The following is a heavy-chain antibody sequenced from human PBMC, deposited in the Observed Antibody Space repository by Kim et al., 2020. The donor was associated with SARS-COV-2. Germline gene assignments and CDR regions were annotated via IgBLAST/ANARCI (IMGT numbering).Heavy chain of an antibody. CDR2: IYYSGST. CDR3: ARVSAAAAADY. CDR1: GGSISNYY. D-gene: IGHD6-13*01. Sequence: SETLSLTCTVSGGSISNYYWSWIRQPPGKGLEWVGYIYYSGSTNYNPSLKSRVTISVDTSKNQFSLRLSSVTAADTAVYYCARVSAAAAADYWGQGTLVT. J-gene: IGHJ4*02. V-gene: IGHV4-59*01.